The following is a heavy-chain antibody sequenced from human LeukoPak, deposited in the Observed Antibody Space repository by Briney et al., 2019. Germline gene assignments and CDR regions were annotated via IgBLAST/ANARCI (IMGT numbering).Heavy chain of an antibody. Sequence: GGSLRLSCAASGFTFSDYYMSWIRQAPGKWLEWVSYITSSGSTIYYADSVKGRFTISRDNAKNSLYLQMNSLRAEDTAVYYCARDGVLGTIFGRTNSGFDYWGQGTLVTVIS. J-gene: IGHJ4*02. D-gene: IGHD3-3*01. CDR2: ITSSGSTI. V-gene: IGHV3-11*04. CDR1: GFTFSDYY. CDR3: ARDGVLGTIFGRTNSGFDY.